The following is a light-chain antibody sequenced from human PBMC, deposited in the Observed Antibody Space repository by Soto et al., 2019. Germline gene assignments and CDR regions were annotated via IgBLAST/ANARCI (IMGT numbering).Light chain of an antibody. Sequence: VRMTQSPSTLSASVGDRVTITCRASQSISSWLAWYQQKPGKAPKLLIYDASSLESGVPSRFSGSGSGTEFTLTISSLQPDDFATYYCQQYNSYSPVPFGGRTMVDIK. V-gene: IGKV1-5*01. CDR2: DAS. CDR3: QQYNSYSPVP. CDR1: QSISSW. J-gene: IGKJ4*01.